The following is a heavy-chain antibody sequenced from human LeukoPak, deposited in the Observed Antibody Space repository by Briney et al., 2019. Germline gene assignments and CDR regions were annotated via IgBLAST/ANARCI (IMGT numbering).Heavy chain of an antibody. CDR1: GVSISSGGYY. J-gene: IGHJ4*02. V-gene: IGHV4-31*03. CDR3: AREAPFYDSSGYYYFDY. CDR2: IYYSGST. D-gene: IGHD3-22*01. Sequence: SQTLSLTCTVSGVSISSGGYYWSWIRQHPGKGLEWIGYIYYSGSTYYNPSLTSRVTISVDTSKNQFSLKLSSVTAADTAVYYCAREAPFYDSSGYYYFDYWGQGTLVTVSS.